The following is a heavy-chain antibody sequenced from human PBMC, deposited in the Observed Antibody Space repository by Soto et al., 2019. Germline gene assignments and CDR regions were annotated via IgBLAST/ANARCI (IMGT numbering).Heavy chain of an antibody. J-gene: IGHJ6*02. CDR1: GFTFTTHA. CDR3: AKGPPWTVGPLAMDV. CDR2: FSGSGGNI. D-gene: IGHD3-10*01. V-gene: IGHV3-23*01. Sequence: QPGGSLRLSCVASGFTFTTHAMSWVRQSPGKGLEWVSTFSGSGGNIYYAEAVKGRLTISRDDSKNTLYLQMNSLRVEDTAVYYCAKGPPWTVGPLAMDVWGQGTTVTVSS.